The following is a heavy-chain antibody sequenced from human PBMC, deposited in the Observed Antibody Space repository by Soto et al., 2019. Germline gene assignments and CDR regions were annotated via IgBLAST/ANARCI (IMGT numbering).Heavy chain of an antibody. Sequence: QVQLVQSGAEVKKPGASVKVSCKASGYTFTSYDINWVRQATGQGLEWMGRMNPNSGNTGYAQKFQGRITMHMNTAISTAYMALSSLRSEDTAVYYCSIAGTVAGNDYWGQGTLVTVSS. D-gene: IGHD6-19*01. CDR1: GYTFTSYD. J-gene: IGHJ4*02. CDR2: MNPNSGNT. V-gene: IGHV1-8*01. CDR3: SIAGTVAGNDY.